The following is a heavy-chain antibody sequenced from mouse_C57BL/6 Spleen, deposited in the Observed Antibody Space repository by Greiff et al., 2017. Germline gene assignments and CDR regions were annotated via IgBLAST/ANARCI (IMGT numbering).Heavy chain of an antibody. V-gene: IGHV1-15*01. CDR1: GYTFTDYE. Sequence: VKLQESGAELVRPGASVTLSCKASGYTFTDYEMHWVKQTPVHGLEWIGAIDPETGGTAYNQKFKGKAILTADKSSSTAYMELRSLTSEDSAVYYCTRQGLDWGQGTTLTVSS. J-gene: IGHJ2*01. D-gene: IGHD3-1*01. CDR3: TRQGLD. CDR2: IDPETGGT.